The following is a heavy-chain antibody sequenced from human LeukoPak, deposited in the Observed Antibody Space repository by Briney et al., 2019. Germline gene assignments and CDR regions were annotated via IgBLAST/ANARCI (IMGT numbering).Heavy chain of an antibody. CDR1: GYTYTGYY. Sequence: ASVKLSSKASGYTYTGYYILLVRQAPGQGLEWMGWINPNTGGTNYEQKFQGRVTMTRDTSISTAYMELSSLKSDDTAVYYCARDGPIHYWAQGTLVTVSS. CDR2: INPNTGGT. CDR3: ARDGPIHY. J-gene: IGHJ4*02. V-gene: IGHV1-2*02.